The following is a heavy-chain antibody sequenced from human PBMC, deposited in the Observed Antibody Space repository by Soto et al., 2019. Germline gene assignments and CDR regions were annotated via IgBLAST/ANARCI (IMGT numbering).Heavy chain of an antibody. D-gene: IGHD3-10*01. J-gene: IGHJ4*02. CDR1: GGSISSYY. CDR2: IYYSGST. CDR3: ARLGFGESAIDY. Sequence: QVQLQESGPGLVKPSETLSLTCTVSGGSISSYYWSWIRQPPGKGLEWIGYIYYSGSTNYNPSLKSRFTISLDTSKHQFSLKLISVTAADTAVYYCARLGFGESAIDYWGQGTLVTVSS. V-gene: IGHV4-59*08.